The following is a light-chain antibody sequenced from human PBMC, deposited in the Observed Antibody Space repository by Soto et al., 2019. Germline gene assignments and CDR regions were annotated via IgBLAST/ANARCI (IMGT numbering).Light chain of an antibody. CDR3: QQSYSLPYT. Sequence: DIQMTQSPSSLSASAGDRVTITCRASQSVGSLLNWFQQKPGKAPKLLIYAASTLQSGAPSRFSGSGAGTDFTLIISSLQPEDFATYYCQQSYSLPYTFGQGTKLEI. V-gene: IGKV1-39*01. CDR1: QSVGSL. CDR2: AAS. J-gene: IGKJ2*01.